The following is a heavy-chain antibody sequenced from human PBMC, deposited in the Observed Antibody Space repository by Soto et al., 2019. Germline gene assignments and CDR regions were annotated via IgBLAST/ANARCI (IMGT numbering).Heavy chain of an antibody. D-gene: IGHD3-22*01. V-gene: IGHV4-59*01. CDR3: ARVTPLYYYDSSGSQGAFDI. J-gene: IGHJ3*02. Sequence: NPSETLSLTCTVSGGSISSYYWSWIRQPPGKGLEWIGYIYYSGSTNYNPSLKSRVTISVDTSKNQFSLKLSSVTAADTAVYYCARVTPLYYYDSSGSQGAFDIWGQGTMVTVSS. CDR2: IYYSGST. CDR1: GGSISSYY.